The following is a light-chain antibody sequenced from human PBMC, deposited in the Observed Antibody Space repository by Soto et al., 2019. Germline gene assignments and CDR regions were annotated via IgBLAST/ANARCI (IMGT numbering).Light chain of an antibody. CDR1: QDISNY. CDR2: DTS. J-gene: IGKJ4*01. CDR3: QQSYSTPSLT. Sequence: IQITQSTSSLSASVGDRVHITCQVSQDISNYLIWYQQKPGKAPKLLIYDTSSLQSGVPSRFSGSGSGTDFTLTISSLLPEDFSTYFCQQSYSTPSLTFGGGTKVDIK. V-gene: IGKV1-39*01.